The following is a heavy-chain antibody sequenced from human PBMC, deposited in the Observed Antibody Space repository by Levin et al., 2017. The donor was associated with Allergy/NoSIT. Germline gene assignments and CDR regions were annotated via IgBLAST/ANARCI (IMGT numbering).Heavy chain of an antibody. CDR3: ARAPGPTLVEAVAGFDY. CDR1: GFTFSRYW. Sequence: PGGSLRLSCAASGFTFSRYWMHWVRQGPGKGLVWVSRVNSDGNSTIYADSVKGRFTISRDNARNTLYLQMNSLRAEDTAKYYCARAPGPTLVEAVAGFDYWGQGILVTVSS. V-gene: IGHV3-74*01. D-gene: IGHD6-19*01. J-gene: IGHJ4*02. CDR2: VNSDGNST.